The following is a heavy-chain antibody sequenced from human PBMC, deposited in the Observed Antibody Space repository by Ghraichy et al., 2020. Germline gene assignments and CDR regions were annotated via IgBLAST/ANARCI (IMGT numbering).Heavy chain of an antibody. CDR3: ARSGYYYDSSGYYGY. Sequence: ASVKVSCKASGYTFTGYYMHWVRQAPGQGLEWMGWINPNSGGTNYAQKFQGRVTMTRDTSISTAYMELSRLRSDDTAVYYCARSGYYYDSSGYYGYWGQGTLVTVSS. V-gene: IGHV1-2*02. CDR2: INPNSGGT. CDR1: GYTFTGYY. D-gene: IGHD3-22*01. J-gene: IGHJ4*02.